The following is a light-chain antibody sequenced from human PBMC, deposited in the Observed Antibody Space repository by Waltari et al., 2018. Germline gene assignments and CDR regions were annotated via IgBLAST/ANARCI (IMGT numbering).Light chain of an antibody. V-gene: IGKV1-9*01. CDR1: QAMSNY. J-gene: IGKJ4*01. Sequence: DIQLTQSPSFLSASIGDNITITCRASQAMSNYLAWYQQTPGKAPKLLTVSVSTLQSGVPSRFSGSGSGKEFTLRVSSLQPEDFATYYCQELNTYPQSLTFGGGTKVEI. CDR3: QELNTYPQSLT. CDR2: SVS.